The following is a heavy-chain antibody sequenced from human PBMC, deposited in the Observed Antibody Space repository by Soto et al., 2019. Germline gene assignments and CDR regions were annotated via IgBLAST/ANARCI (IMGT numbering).Heavy chain of an antibody. CDR1: GFTFNNYA. Sequence: EVQLLESGGGLVQPGGSLRLSCAASGFTFNNYAMRWVRQAPGKGLEWVSTVIGSGGTTYYADSVKGRFTVSRDNSKNTGYLQMNSLRAEDTAVYYCAKAGGDYSSAREYYFDYWGQGALVTVSS. CDR3: AKAGGDYSSAREYYFDY. J-gene: IGHJ4*02. CDR2: VIGSGGTT. V-gene: IGHV3-23*01. D-gene: IGHD6-25*01.